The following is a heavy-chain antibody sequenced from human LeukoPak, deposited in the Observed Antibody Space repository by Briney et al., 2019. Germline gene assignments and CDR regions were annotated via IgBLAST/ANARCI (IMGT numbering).Heavy chain of an antibody. V-gene: IGHV3-11*01. CDR1: GFTFSDYY. J-gene: IGHJ4*02. D-gene: IGHD3-22*01. CDR3: ARDHYYDSRDYFLGY. CDR2: ISSSGSTI. Sequence: GRSLRLSCAASGFTFSDYYMSWIRQAPGKGLEWVSYISSSGSTIYYADSVKGRFTISRDNAKNSLYLQMNSLRAEDTAVYYCARDHYYDSRDYFLGYWGQGNLGTVSS.